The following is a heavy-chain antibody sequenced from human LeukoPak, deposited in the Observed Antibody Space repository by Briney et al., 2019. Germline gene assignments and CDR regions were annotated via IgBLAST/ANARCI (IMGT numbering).Heavy chain of an antibody. CDR2: IYSGGST. J-gene: IGHJ4*02. D-gene: IGHD1-26*01. Sequence: GGSLRLSCAASGFTVSSNYMSWIRQAPGKGLEWVSVIYSGGSTYYADSVKGRFTISRDNSKNTLYLQMNSLRAEDTAVYYCARDEVGATFDYWGQGTLATVSS. CDR1: GFTVSSNY. CDR3: ARDEVGATFDY. V-gene: IGHV3-66*02.